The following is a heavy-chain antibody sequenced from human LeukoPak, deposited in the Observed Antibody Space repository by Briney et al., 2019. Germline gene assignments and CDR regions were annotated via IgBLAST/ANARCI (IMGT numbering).Heavy chain of an antibody. CDR2: IYSGGST. D-gene: IGHD2/OR15-2a*01. CDR1: GFTFSSYA. J-gene: IGHJ3*02. Sequence: PGGSLRLSCATSGFTFSSYAWSWVRQAPGKGLEWVSVIYSGGSTYYADSVKGRFTISRDNSKNTLYLQMNSLRAEDTAVYYCAREENSLPAFDIWGQGTMVTVSS. V-gene: IGHV3-53*01. CDR3: AREENSLPAFDI.